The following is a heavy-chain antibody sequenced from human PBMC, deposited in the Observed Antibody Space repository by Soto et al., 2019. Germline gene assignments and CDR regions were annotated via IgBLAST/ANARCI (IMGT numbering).Heavy chain of an antibody. J-gene: IGHJ4*02. CDR3: ARTRPGWLPHYFDY. CDR1: GFTFSDHY. D-gene: IGHD5-12*01. CDR2: SRNKANSYTT. Sequence: EVQLVESGGGLVQPGGSLRLSCAASGFTFSDHYMDWVRQAPGKGLEWVGRSRNKANSYTTEYAASVKGRFTISRDDSKNTLYLQMNSLKTEDTAVYYCARTRPGWLPHYFDYWGQGSLVTVSS. V-gene: IGHV3-72*01.